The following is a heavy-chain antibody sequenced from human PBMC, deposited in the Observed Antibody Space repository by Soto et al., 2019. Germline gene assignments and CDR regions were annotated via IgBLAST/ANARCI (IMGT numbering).Heavy chain of an antibody. CDR1: GFTFSSYA. J-gene: IGHJ6*02. CDR2: IYSGGST. V-gene: IGHV3-66*01. CDR3: ARGPDDYSNYDHYYGMDV. Sequence: GGSLRLSCAASGFTFSSYAMSWVRQAPGKGLEWVSVIYSGGSTYYADSVRGRFTISRDNSKNTLYLQMNSLRAEDTAVYYCARGPDDYSNYDHYYGMDVWGQGT. D-gene: IGHD4-4*01.